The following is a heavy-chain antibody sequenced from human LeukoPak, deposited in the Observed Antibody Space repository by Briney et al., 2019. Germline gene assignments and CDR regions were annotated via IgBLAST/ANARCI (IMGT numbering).Heavy chain of an antibody. CDR1: GFTLNNDW. V-gene: IGHV3-74*01. D-gene: IGHD3-16*01. CDR3: ATSLITRFDY. J-gene: IGHJ4*02. Sequence: PGGSLRLSCAVSGFTLNNDWLHWVRQVPGKGLVWVSHIYTDGSTNYADSVKGRFTISRDSATNTLYLQMNSLRAEDTAVYYCATSLITRFDYWGQGTLVTVSS. CDR2: IYTDGST.